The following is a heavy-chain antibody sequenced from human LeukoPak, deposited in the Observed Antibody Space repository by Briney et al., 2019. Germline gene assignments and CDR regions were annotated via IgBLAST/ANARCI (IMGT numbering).Heavy chain of an antibody. J-gene: IGHJ6*03. D-gene: IGHD2-15*01. CDR3: AREETYGGNYYYYYMDV. CDR1: GFTFSSYE. CDR2: ISSSGSTI. V-gene: IGHV3-48*03. Sequence: PGGSLRLSCAASGFTFSSYEMNWVRQAPGKGLEWVSYISSSGSTIYYADSVKGRFTISRDNAKNSLYLQMNSLRAEDTAVYYCAREETYGGNYYYYYMDVWGKGTKVTVSS.